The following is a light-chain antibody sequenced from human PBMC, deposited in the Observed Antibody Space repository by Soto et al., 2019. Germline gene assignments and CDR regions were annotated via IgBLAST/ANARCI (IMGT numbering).Light chain of an antibody. CDR3: QQYNSYSWT. V-gene: IGKV1-5*01. J-gene: IGKJ1*01. Sequence: DIKMTHSPSTLSASVGDRVTITCRASQSISSWLAWYQQKPGKAPKLLIYDASSLESGVPSRFSGSGSGTEFTLTISSLQPDDFATYYCQQYNSYSWTFGQGTKVDIK. CDR1: QSISSW. CDR2: DAS.